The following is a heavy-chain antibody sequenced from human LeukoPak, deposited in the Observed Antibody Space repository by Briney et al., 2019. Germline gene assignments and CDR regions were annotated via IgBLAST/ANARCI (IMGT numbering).Heavy chain of an antibody. Sequence: PSETLSLTCTVSGGSVSSGSYYWSWIRQPPGKGLEWIGYIYCSGSTNYNPSLKSRVTISVDTSKNQFSLKLSSVTAADTAVYYCARDRDTAMAPRYYYGMDVWGKGTTVTVSS. CDR1: GGSVSSGSYY. J-gene: IGHJ6*04. V-gene: IGHV4-61*01. D-gene: IGHD5-18*01. CDR2: IYCSGST. CDR3: ARDRDTAMAPRYYYGMDV.